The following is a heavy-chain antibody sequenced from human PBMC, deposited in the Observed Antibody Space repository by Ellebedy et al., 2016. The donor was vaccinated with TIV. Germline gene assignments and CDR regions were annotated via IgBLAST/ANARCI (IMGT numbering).Heavy chain of an antibody. D-gene: IGHD6-19*01. CDR3: ARGGEQWQPLGFDY. V-gene: IGHV4-39*01. J-gene: IGHJ4*02. Sequence: MPSETLSLTCTVSGGSISSSSYYWGWIRQPPGKGLEWIGSIYYSGSTYYNPSLKSRVTISVDTSKNQFSLKLSSVTAADTAVYYCARGGEQWQPLGFDYWGQGTLVTVSS. CDR2: IYYSGST. CDR1: GGSISSSSYY.